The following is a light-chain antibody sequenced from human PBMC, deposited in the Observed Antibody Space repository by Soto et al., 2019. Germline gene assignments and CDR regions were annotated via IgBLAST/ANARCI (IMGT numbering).Light chain of an antibody. Sequence: EMVLTQSPDTLSLSPGERATRSCRASQSVSSSFIAWYRQIPGQPPRLLIYRASTRATGIPDRFTGSGSGTDFTLTISRLEPEDFAVYYCQQYESSPLTFGGGTKVEIK. CDR2: RAS. V-gene: IGKV3-20*01. J-gene: IGKJ4*01. CDR1: QSVSSSF. CDR3: QQYESSPLT.